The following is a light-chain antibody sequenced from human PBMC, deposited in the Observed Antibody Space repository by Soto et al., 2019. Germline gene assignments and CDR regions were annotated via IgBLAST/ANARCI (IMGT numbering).Light chain of an antibody. CDR2: GAS. V-gene: IGKV3-20*01. J-gene: IGKJ2*01. CDR3: QQFSNSPYT. Sequence: EIVLTQSPGTLSLSPGERATLSCRASQSVSSSYLAWYQQKPGPAPRLLIYGASSRATGLPDRFSGSGSGTDFTLTISRLEPEDFAVYYCQQFSNSPYTFGQGTRLEIK. CDR1: QSVSSSY.